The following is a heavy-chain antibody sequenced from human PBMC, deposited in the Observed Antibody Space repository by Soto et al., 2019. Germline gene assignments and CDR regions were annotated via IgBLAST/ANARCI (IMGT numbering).Heavy chain of an antibody. D-gene: IGHD1-26*01. Sequence: GGSLRLSCAASGVAFGDYSMNWVRQAPGKGLEWVSYIGGSGTTIYYADSVKGRFTISRDNAKNSLYLQMNSLRDEDTAVYYCARDIINSGREGDYWGQGTLVTVSS. J-gene: IGHJ4*02. CDR1: GVAFGDYS. CDR2: IGGSGTTI. CDR3: ARDIINSGREGDY. V-gene: IGHV3-48*02.